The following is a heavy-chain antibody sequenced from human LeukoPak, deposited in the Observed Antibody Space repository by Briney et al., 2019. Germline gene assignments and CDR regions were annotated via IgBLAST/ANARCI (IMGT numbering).Heavy chain of an antibody. CDR1: GFTFDDYG. D-gene: IGHD6-13*01. J-gene: IGHJ4*02. CDR2: INWNGGST. Sequence: GGSLRLSCAASGFTFDDYGMSWVRQAPGRGLEWVSGINWNGGSTGYADSVKGRFTISRDNAKNSLYLQMNSLRAEDTALYYCAREHEAAAGTPFGYWGQGTLVTVSS. V-gene: IGHV3-20*04. CDR3: AREHEAAAGTPFGY.